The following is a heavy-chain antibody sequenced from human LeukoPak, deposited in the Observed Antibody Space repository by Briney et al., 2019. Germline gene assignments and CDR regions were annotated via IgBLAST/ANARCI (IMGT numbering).Heavy chain of an antibody. CDR2: IRYDGSNK. J-gene: IGHJ3*01. D-gene: IGHD6-19*01. Sequence: PGGSLRLSCAASGFTFNNYGINWVRRAPGKGLEWVAFIRYDGSNKFYADSVKGRFTISRDNSKNTMFFQMNSLRPEDTAVYYCAKDRLQWLAKGGVFDLWGQGTMVTVSS. V-gene: IGHV3-30*02. CDR3: AKDRLQWLAKGGVFDL. CDR1: GFTFNNYG.